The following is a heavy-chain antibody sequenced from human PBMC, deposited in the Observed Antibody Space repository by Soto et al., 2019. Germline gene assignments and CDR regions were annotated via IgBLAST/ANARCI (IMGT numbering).Heavy chain of an antibody. Sequence: SETLSLTCAVSGASMSSHYWTWLRQSPGKGLEWIGYISYSGSTYYNPSHKSRVTISADTSRNQFSLKLSAVISADTAVYYCARADPDASVGYWGQGTLVTVSS. V-gene: IGHV4-59*11. J-gene: IGHJ4*02. D-gene: IGHD3-16*01. CDR3: ARADPDASVGY. CDR1: GASMSSHY. CDR2: ISYSGST.